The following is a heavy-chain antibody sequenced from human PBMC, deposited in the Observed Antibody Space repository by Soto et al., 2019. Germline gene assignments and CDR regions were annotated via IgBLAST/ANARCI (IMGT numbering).Heavy chain of an antibody. CDR3: ARDRVRYSGYDYSY. CDR2: IWYDGSNK. CDR1: GFTFSSYG. J-gene: IGHJ4*02. V-gene: IGHV3-33*01. D-gene: IGHD5-12*01. Sequence: QVQLVESGGGVVQPGRSLRLSCAASGFTFSSYGMHWVRQAPGKGLEWVAVIWYDGSNKYYADSVKGRFTISRDNSKNTVYLQMNGLRAEDTAVYYCARDRVRYSGYDYSYWGQGTLVTVSS.